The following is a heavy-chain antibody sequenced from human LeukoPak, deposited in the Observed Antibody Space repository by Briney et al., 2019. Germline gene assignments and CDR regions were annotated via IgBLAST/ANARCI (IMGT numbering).Heavy chain of an antibody. CDR2: IKNKKDGATT. Sequence: GGSLRLSCAASGITFSNAWMSWVRQAPGKGLEWVARIKNKKDGATTEYNAPVKGRFTISRDDSKNTLFLQMNTLRIDDTALYYCITDPGDWEDYWGQGTLVTVSS. J-gene: IGHJ4*02. CDR1: GITFSNAW. CDR3: ITDPGDWEDY. D-gene: IGHD2-21*02. V-gene: IGHV3-15*01.